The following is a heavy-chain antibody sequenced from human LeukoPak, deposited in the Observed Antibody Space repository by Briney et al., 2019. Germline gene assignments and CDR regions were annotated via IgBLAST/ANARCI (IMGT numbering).Heavy chain of an antibody. CDR1: GGSFSGYY. Sequence: PSETLSLTCAVYGGSFSGYYWSWIRQPPGKGLEWIGEINHSGSTNYNPSLKSRVTISVDTSKNQFSLKLSSVTAADTAVYYCAREAVLPSYYYYGMDVWGQGTTVTVSS. CDR2: INHSGST. V-gene: IGHV4-34*01. J-gene: IGHJ6*02. CDR3: AREAVLPSYYYYGMDV. D-gene: IGHD3-10*01.